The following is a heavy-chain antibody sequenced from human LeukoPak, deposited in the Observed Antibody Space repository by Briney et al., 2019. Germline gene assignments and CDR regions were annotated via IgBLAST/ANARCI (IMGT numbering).Heavy chain of an antibody. Sequence: ASVKVSCKASGYTFTGYYVHWVRQAPGQGLEWMGWINPNGGGTNYAQRFQGRVTMTGDTSISTAYMELSRLTSDDTGVNYCARDPYYTDAFDIWGPGTKVIVSS. CDR3: ARDPYYTDAFDI. J-gene: IGHJ3*02. V-gene: IGHV1-2*02. D-gene: IGHD3-10*01. CDR2: INPNGGGT. CDR1: GYTFTGYY.